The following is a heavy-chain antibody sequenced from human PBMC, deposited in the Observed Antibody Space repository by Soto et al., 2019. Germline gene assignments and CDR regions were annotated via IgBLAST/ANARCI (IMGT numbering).Heavy chain of an antibody. CDR1: GFTLRSYG. D-gene: IGHD2-8*01. CDR3: ARGDYSTNGY. Sequence: QVQLVESGGGVVQPGRSLRLSCAASGFTLRSYGMHWVRQAPGKGLEWVAVIWYDGSNKYYADSVKGRFTISRDNSKNTLYLQMNSLRAEDTAVYYCARGDYSTNGYWGQGTLVTVSS. V-gene: IGHV3-33*01. CDR2: IWYDGSNK. J-gene: IGHJ4*02.